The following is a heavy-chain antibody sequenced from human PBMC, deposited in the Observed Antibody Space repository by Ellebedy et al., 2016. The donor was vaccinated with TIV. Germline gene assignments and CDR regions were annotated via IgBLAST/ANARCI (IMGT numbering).Heavy chain of an antibody. Sequence: AASVKVSCKASGGTFSNYTINWVRQATGQGLEWVGWMNPNSGNTGSAQKFQGRVTMTRDSSISTAYMELSSLRSEDTAVYYCGRGRGYASTGRVYYFDYWGQGSLVTVSS. CDR3: GRGRGYASTGRVYYFDY. CDR1: GGTFSNYT. D-gene: IGHD2-15*01. J-gene: IGHJ4*02. V-gene: IGHV1-8*02. CDR2: MNPNSGNT.